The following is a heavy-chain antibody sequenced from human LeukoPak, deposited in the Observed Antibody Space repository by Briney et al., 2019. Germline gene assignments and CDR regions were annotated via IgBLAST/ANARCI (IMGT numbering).Heavy chain of an antibody. D-gene: IGHD3-9*01. J-gene: IGHJ6*02. CDR1: GGSISAYY. V-gene: IGHV4-4*07. CDR3: ARDDFEYSVHYGMDV. CDR2: VYRTGNT. Sequence: NPSETLSLTCSVSGGSISAYYWSWIRQPAGKGLEWIERVYRTGNTNYNPSLQSRVTMSVDTSKNQISLRLRSVTAADTAVYFCARDDFEYSVHYGMDVWGQGTAVTVSS.